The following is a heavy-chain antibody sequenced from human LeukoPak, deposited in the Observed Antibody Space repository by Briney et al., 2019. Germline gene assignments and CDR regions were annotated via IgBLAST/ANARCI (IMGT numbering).Heavy chain of an antibody. V-gene: IGHV4-39*01. CDR2: IYYSGST. CDR1: GGSISSSSYY. Sequence: SETLSLTCTVSGGSISSSSYYWGWIRQPPGKGLEWIGSIYYSGSTYYNPSLKSRVTISVDTSKNQFSLKLSSVTAADTAVYYCARRDYGDYGRRDYWGQGTLVTVSS. D-gene: IGHD4-17*01. CDR3: ARRDYGDYGRRDY. J-gene: IGHJ4*02.